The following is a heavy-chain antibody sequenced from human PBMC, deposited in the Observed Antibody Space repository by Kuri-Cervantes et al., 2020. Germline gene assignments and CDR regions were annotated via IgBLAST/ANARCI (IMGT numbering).Heavy chain of an antibody. D-gene: IGHD3-3*01. V-gene: IGHV3-23*01. CDR3: AKDGFWSGYQGGYFDY. J-gene: IGHJ4*02. Sequence: GGSLRLSCAASGFASGLTFSSYSMNWVCQAPGKGLEWASAISGSGGSTYYADSVKGRFTISRDNSKNTLYLQMNSLRAEDTAVYYCAKDGFWSGYQGGYFDYWGQGTLVTVSS. CDR2: ISGSGGST. CDR1: GFASGLTFSSYS.